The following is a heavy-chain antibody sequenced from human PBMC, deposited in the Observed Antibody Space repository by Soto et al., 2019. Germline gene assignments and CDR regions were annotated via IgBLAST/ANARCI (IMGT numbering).Heavy chain of an antibody. J-gene: IGHJ4*02. CDR3: ARYQRYPSGWYADY. CDR2: IYPGDSDT. Sequence: PGESLKISCKSSCYSFTSYWIGWVRQMPGKGLEWMGIIYPGDSDTRYSPSFQGQVTISADKSISTAYLQWSSLKAPDTAMYYCARYQRYPSGWYADYWGQGTLVTVSS. D-gene: IGHD6-19*01. V-gene: IGHV5-51*01. CDR1: CYSFTSYW.